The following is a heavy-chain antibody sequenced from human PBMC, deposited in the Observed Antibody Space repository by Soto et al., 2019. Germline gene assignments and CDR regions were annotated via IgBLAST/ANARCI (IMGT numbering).Heavy chain of an antibody. Sequence: SETLSLTCAVYGVSFSGYYWSWLRQPPGKGLEWIGEINHSGSTNYNPSLKSRVTISVDTSKNQFSLKLSSVTAADTAVYYCARGRGITMVRGVPRIWFDPWGQGTLVTVPS. D-gene: IGHD3-10*01. V-gene: IGHV4-34*01. CDR1: GVSFSGYY. CDR2: INHSGST. CDR3: ARGRGITMVRGVPRIWFDP. J-gene: IGHJ5*02.